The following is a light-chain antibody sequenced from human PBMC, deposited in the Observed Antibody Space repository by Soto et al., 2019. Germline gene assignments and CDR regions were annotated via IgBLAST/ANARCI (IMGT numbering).Light chain of an antibody. J-gene: IGKJ5*01. CDR3: QQYNNWPPIT. CDR1: QSVSSN. CDR2: GAS. Sequence: EIVLTQSPATLSSFPGDIVNLSFSASQSVSSNLAWYQQKPGQAPRFLIYGASTRATGIPARFSGSGSGTEFTLTISSLQSEDFAVYYCQQYNNWPPITFGQGTRLEIK. V-gene: IGKV3-15*01.